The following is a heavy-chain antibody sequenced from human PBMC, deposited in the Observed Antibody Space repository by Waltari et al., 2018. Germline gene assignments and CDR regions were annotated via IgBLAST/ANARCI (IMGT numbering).Heavy chain of an antibody. CDR3: ARDRGRGLYLDT. Sequence: QLQSQESGPGLVKPSGTLPHLCAVSVDSMSTSDYWSWVRQPPGKGLEWIGQVRGDGKTNYNPSFASRVTMSLDTSTYHFALKLTSATAADTALYYCARDRGRGLYLDTWGQGTLVTVSP. J-gene: IGHJ4*02. CDR2: VRGDGKT. D-gene: IGHD1-1*01. V-gene: IGHV4-4*02. CDR1: VDSMSTSDY.